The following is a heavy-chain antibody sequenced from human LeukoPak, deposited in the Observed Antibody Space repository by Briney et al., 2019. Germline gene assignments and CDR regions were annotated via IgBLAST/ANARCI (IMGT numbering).Heavy chain of an antibody. V-gene: IGHV3-53*05. CDR1: GFTFSSYA. J-gene: IGHJ6*03. CDR3: ARAGYSSSWYGYYYYYYMDV. Sequence: PGGSLRLSCAASGFTFSSYAMSWVRQAPGKGLEWVSVIYSCGSTYYADSVKGRFTISRDNSKNTLYLQMNSLRAEDTAVYYCARAGYSSSWYGYYYYYYMDVWGKGTTVTVSS. CDR2: IYSCGST. D-gene: IGHD6-13*01.